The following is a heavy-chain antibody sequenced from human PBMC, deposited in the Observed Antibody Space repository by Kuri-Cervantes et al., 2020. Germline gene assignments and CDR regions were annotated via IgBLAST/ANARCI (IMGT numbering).Heavy chain of an antibody. D-gene: IGHD5-12*01. CDR2: ISYDGSNK. J-gene: IGHJ6*02. CDR1: GFTFSSYA. Sequence: GESLKISCAASGFTFSSYAMHWVRQAPGKGLEWVAVISYDGSNKYYADSVKGRFTISRDNSKNTLYLQMNSLRAEDTAVYYWAREGVATGWGMDVWGQGTTVTVSS. CDR3: AREGVATGWGMDV. V-gene: IGHV3-30-3*01.